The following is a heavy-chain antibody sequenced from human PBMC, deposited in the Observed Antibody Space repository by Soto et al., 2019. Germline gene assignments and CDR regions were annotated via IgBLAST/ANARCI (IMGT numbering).Heavy chain of an antibody. J-gene: IGHJ4*02. CDR1: GDSVSSNSAA. V-gene: IGHV6-1*01. D-gene: IGHD2-8*02. Sequence: SQTLSLTCAISGDSVSSNSAAWNWLRQSPSRGLEWLGRTYYRSKWYNDYAVSVKSRITINPDTSKNQFSLKLTSVTAADTAVYYCARDKITGLFDYWGQGTLVTVSS. CDR2: TYYRSKWYN. CDR3: ARDKITGLFDY.